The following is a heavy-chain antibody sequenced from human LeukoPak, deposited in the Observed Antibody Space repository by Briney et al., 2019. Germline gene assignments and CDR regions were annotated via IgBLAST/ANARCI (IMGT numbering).Heavy chain of an antibody. CDR3: ARDYYDSSGHFDY. D-gene: IGHD3-22*01. CDR1: GGSFSGYY. V-gene: IGHV4-34*01. CDR2: INHSGST. Sequence: SETLSLTCAVYGGSFSGYYWSWIHQPPGKGLEWIGEINHSGSTNYNPSLKSRVTISVDTSKNQFSLKLSSVTAADTAVYYCARDYYDSSGHFDYWGQGTLVTVSS. J-gene: IGHJ4*02.